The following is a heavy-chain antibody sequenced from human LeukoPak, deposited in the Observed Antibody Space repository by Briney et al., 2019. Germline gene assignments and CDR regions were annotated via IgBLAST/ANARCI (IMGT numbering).Heavy chain of an antibody. Sequence: SETLSLTCGVSGGSFSGYYWTWIRQSPGKGLEWLGEIHYSGSINYNPSLKSRVTISVDTSKSQFSLKLTSVTAADTAVYYCARVSSSWYQDWYFDLWGRGTLVTVSS. CDR1: GGSFSGYY. V-gene: IGHV4-34*01. CDR3: ARVSSSWYQDWYFDL. D-gene: IGHD6-13*01. CDR2: IHYSGSI. J-gene: IGHJ2*01.